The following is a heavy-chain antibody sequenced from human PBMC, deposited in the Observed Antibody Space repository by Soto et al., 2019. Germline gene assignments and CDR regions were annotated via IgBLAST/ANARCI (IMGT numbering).Heavy chain of an antibody. Sequence: LRLSCAASGFTFSSYWMSWVRQAPGKGLEWVANIKQDGSEKYYVDSVKGRFTISRDNAKNSLYLQMNSLRAEDTAVYYCARGDYTYYYYYGMDVWGQGTTVTVSS. CDR3: ARGDYTYYYYYGMDV. CDR1: GFTFSSYW. CDR2: IKQDGSEK. J-gene: IGHJ6*02. V-gene: IGHV3-7*01. D-gene: IGHD4-4*01.